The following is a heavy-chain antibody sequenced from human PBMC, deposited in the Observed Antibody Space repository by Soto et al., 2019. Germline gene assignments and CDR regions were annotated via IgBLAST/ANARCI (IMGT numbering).Heavy chain of an antibody. Sequence: GGSLRLSCAASGFTFSSYWMSWVRQAPGKGLEWVANIKQDGSEKYYVDSVKGRFTISRDNAKNSLYLQMNSLRAEDTAVYYCARVSTANLWSEFQHWGQGTLDTVSS. CDR2: IKQDGSEK. J-gene: IGHJ1*01. D-gene: IGHD3-3*01. V-gene: IGHV3-7*01. CDR3: ARVSTANLWSEFQH. CDR1: GFTFSSYW.